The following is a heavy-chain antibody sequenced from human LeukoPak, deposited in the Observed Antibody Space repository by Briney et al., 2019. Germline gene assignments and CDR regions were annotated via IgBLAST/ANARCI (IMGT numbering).Heavy chain of an antibody. CDR3: ARDPVDCGGDCDYFDY. J-gene: IGHJ4*02. V-gene: IGHV1-69*06. Sequence: GASVKVSCKASGGTFSSYAISWVRQAPGQGLEWMGGIIPIFCTANYAQKFQGRVTITADKSTSTAYMELSSLRSEDTAVYYCARDPVDCGGDCDYFDYWGQGTLVTVSS. CDR1: GGTFSSYA. D-gene: IGHD2-21*02. CDR2: IIPIFCTA.